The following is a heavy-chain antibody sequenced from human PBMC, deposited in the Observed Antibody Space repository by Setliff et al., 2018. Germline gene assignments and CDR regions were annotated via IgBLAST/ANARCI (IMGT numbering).Heavy chain of an antibody. CDR2: TRYDGSSK. CDR3: VKVSGRFDAGFDS. D-gene: IGHD3-3*01. Sequence: GVSLRLSCAASGFIFSSYGMHWVRQAPGKGPEWVAFTRYDGSSKYHADSVKGRFTISRDNSKNTLYLQMNSLRPVDTAVYYCVKVSGRFDAGFDSWGQGTLVTVSS. V-gene: IGHV3-30*02. J-gene: IGHJ4*02. CDR1: GFIFSSYG.